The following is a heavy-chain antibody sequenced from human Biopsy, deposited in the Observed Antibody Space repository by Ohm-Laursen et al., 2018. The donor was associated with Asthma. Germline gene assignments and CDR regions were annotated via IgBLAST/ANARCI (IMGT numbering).Heavy chain of an antibody. J-gene: IGHJ4*02. CDR1: GGTFNTYV. V-gene: IGHV1-69*13. D-gene: IGHD2-2*01. CDR3: ARKAGSCISRTCYSLDF. Sequence: GASVKVSCKSLGGTFNTYVIGWVRQAPGQGLEWMGGINSVFGTTTYPQEFQDRVTITADGSTSTVYMELSSLRSEDTAVYYCARKAGSCISRTCYSLDFWGQGTLVTVSS. CDR2: INSVFGTT.